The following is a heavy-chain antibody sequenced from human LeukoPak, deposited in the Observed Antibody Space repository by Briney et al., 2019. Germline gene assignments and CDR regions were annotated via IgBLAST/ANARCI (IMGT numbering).Heavy chain of an antibody. V-gene: IGHV4-61*02. CDR2: IYTSGST. D-gene: IGHD3-9*01. J-gene: IGHJ3*02. Sequence: PSQTLSLTCTVSGGSISSAGYYWSWIRQPAGKGLEWIGRIYTSGSTNYNPSLKSRVTISVDTSKNQFSLKLSSVTAADTAVYYCARVNILTGYAFDIWGQGTMVTVSS. CDR3: ARVNILTGYAFDI. CDR1: GGSISSAGYY.